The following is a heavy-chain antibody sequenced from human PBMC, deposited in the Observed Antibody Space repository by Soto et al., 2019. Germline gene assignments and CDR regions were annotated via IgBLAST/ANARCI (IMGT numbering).Heavy chain of an antibody. D-gene: IGHD6-19*01. CDR3: GRGRGYSNAWGSYYSGMDV. CDR2: INHNGST. Sequence: QVQLQQWGAGLLKPSETLSLTCAIYGGSFSNYYWNWIRQPPGKGLEWMGKINHNGSTNYSPSLKSRFTISVDTSKNQFSLKLISVTAADTAVYFCGRGRGYSNAWGSYYSGMDVWGQGTTVTVSS. V-gene: IGHV4-34*01. CDR1: GGSFSNYY. J-gene: IGHJ6*02.